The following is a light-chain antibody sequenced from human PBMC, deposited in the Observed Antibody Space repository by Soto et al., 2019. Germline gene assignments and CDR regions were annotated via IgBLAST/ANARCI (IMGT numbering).Light chain of an antibody. CDR3: HQYNYWPRT. Sequence: EIVMAQSPATVSVSPGERATLSCRASQSVSANLAWYQQKPGQAPRLLIYGASTRATGIPARFSGSGSGTEFTLTISSLHSEDFAVYYCHQYNYWPRTFGQGTKVDIK. V-gene: IGKV3-15*01. CDR2: GAS. CDR1: QSVSAN. J-gene: IGKJ1*01.